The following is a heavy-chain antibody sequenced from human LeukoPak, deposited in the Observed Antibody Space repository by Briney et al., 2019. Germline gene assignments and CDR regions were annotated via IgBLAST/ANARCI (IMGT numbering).Heavy chain of an antibody. CDR2: INWNGDSA. V-gene: IGHV3-20*04. CDR3: AELGITMIGGV. Sequence: PGGSLRLSCTASEFTFDDYDMSWVRQAPGKGLEWVSGINWNGDSAGYADSVKGRFTISRDNAKNSLYLQMNSLRAEDTAVYYCAELGITMIGGVWGKGTTVTISS. CDR1: EFTFDDYD. J-gene: IGHJ6*04. D-gene: IGHD3-10*02.